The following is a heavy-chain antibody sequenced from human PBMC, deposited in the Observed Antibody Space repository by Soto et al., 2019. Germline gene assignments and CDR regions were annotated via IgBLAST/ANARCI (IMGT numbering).Heavy chain of an antibody. CDR2: ISGSGGST. CDR1: GFTFSSYA. D-gene: IGHD2-15*01. Sequence: VGSLRLSCAASGFTFSSYAMSWVRQAPGKGLEWVSAISGSGGSTYYADSVKGRFTISRDNSKNTLYLQMNSLRAEDTAVYYCAKDLVVVAATPDRYYYGMDVWGQGTTVTVSS. J-gene: IGHJ6*02. CDR3: AKDLVVVAATPDRYYYGMDV. V-gene: IGHV3-23*01.